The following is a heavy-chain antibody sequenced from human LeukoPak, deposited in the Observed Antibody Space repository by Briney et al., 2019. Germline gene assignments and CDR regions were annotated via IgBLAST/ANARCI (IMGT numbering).Heavy chain of an antibody. CDR1: GFTFSSYR. CDR3: AKAADIVVVPAAAPNWFDP. CDR2: ISSSSSTI. V-gene: IGHV3-48*01. Sequence: SGGSLRLSCAASGFTFSSYRMNWVRQAPGKGLEWVSYISSSSSTIYYADSVKGRFTISRDNAKNSLYLQMNSLRAEDTAVYYCAKAADIVVVPAAAPNWFDPWGQGTLVTVSS. J-gene: IGHJ5*02. D-gene: IGHD2-2*01.